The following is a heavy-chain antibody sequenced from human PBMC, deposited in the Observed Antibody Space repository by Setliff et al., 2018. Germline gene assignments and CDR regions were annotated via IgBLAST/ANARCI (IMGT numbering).Heavy chain of an antibody. V-gene: IGHV3-21*01. CDR3: ASGGYNGGEGDFDY. CDR1: GFTFSSYS. D-gene: IGHD1-1*01. Sequence: NPGGSLRLSCAASGFTFSSYSMNWVRQAPGKGLEWVSSISSSSSYIYYADSVKGRFTISRDNAKNSLYLQMNSLRAEDTAVYYCASGGYNGGEGDFDYWGQGTLVTVSS. CDR2: ISSSSSYI. J-gene: IGHJ4*02.